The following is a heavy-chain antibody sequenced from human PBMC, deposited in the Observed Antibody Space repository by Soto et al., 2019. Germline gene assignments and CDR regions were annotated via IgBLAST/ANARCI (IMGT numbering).Heavy chain of an antibody. V-gene: IGHV3-74*01. CDR3: ARVDHHGGDYDLDY. Sequence: GSLRLSCAASGFTFSSYWMHWVRQAPGKGLVWVSRINSDGSSTSYADSVKGRFTISRDNAKNTLYLQMNSLRAEDTAVYYCARVDHHGGDYDLDYWGQGTLVTVSS. CDR1: GFTFSSYW. CDR2: INSDGSST. J-gene: IGHJ4*02. D-gene: IGHD4-17*01.